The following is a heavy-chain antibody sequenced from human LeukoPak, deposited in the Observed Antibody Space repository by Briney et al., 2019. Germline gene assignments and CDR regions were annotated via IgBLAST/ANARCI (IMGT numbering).Heavy chain of an antibody. J-gene: IGHJ4*02. CDR1: GFTFSSYA. CDR2: ISYDGSNK. CDR3: AREGKECSSTSCYTVPFDY. D-gene: IGHD2-2*02. V-gene: IGHV3-30*01. Sequence: GRSLRLSCAASGFTFSSYAMHWVRQAPGKGLEWVAVISYDGSNKYYADSVKGRFTISRDNSKNTLYLQMNSLRAEDTAVYYCAREGKECSSTSCYTVPFDYWGQGTLVTVSS.